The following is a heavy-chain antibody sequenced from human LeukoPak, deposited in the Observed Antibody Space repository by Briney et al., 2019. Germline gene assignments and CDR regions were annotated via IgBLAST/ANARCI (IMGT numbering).Heavy chain of an antibody. V-gene: IGHV3-30*14. J-gene: IGHJ6*03. Sequence: PGGSLRLSCAASGFTFRTYPMHWVRQAPGKGLEWVAVISYDGSNTYYADSVKGRFTISRDNSKNTLYLQMNSLRAEDTAVYYCAREIPDYYYMDVWGKGTTVTVSS. CDR3: AREIPDYYYMDV. CDR2: ISYDGSNT. CDR1: GFTFRTYP.